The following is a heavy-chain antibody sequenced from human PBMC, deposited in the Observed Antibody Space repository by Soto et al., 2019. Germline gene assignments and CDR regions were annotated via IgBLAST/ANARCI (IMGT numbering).Heavy chain of an antibody. CDR2: IYHSGNT. J-gene: IGHJ4*02. Sequence: PSETLSLTCAVSGGSISSSNWWSWVRQPPGKGLEWIGEIYHSGNTNYNPSLKSRVTISVDRSKNQFSLKLSSVTAADTAVYYCASSNYDSPIPLYYWGQGTLVTVSS. D-gene: IGHD3-22*01. CDR1: GGSISSSNW. CDR3: ASSNYDSPIPLYY. V-gene: IGHV4-4*02.